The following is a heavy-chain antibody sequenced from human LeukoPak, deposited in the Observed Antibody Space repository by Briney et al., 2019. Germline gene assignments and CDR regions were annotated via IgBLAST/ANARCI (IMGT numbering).Heavy chain of an antibody. J-gene: IGHJ3*02. CDR1: GGSISSSSYY. CDR2: IYYSGST. CDR3: GRVHTNGWSSWADAFDI. D-gene: IGHD6-19*01. Sequence: SETLSLTCTVSGGSISSSSYYWGWIRQPPGKGLEWVGTIYYSGSTHYNPSLSSRVTISLDTSKNQFSLKVFSMTAADTAVYYCGRVHTNGWSSWADAFDIWGQGTLVTVSS. V-gene: IGHV4-39*07.